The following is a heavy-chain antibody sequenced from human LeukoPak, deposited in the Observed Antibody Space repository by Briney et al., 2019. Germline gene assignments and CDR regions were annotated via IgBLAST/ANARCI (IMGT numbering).Heavy chain of an antibody. Sequence: GGSLRLSCAASGFTFSSNYMSWVRQAPGKGLEWVSVIYSGGSTYYADSVKGRFTISRDNSKNTLYLQMNSLRAEDTAVYYCARGGTKYYFDYWGQGTLVTVSS. D-gene: IGHD3-16*01. V-gene: IGHV3-53*01. CDR3: ARGGTKYYFDY. CDR2: IYSGGST. CDR1: GFTFSSNY. J-gene: IGHJ4*02.